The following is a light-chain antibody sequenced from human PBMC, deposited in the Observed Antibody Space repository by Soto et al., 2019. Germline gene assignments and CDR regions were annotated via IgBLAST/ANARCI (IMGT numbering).Light chain of an antibody. CDR3: QQRRDWPLT. J-gene: IGKJ4*01. Sequence: EIVLTQSPATLSLSPGERATLSCRASQSVSSYLAWYQQKPGQGPRLLIYDASNRATGIPARFSGSGSGTVFTLTISSLEPEDFAVYYCQQRRDWPLTFGGGTKVEIK. V-gene: IGKV3-11*01. CDR2: DAS. CDR1: QSVSSY.